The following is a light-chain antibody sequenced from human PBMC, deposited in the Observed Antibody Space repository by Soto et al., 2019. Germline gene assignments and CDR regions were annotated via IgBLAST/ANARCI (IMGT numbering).Light chain of an antibody. Sequence: QSALTQPASVSGSPGQSITISCTGTSSDVGGYNHVSWYQIHPGKAPKLIIYEVTSRPSGVSYRFSGSKSGNSASLTISGLQAEDEADYYCCSYAGYVFGTGTKLTVL. CDR3: CSYAGYV. CDR1: SSDVGGYNH. V-gene: IGLV2-14*01. J-gene: IGLJ1*01. CDR2: EVT.